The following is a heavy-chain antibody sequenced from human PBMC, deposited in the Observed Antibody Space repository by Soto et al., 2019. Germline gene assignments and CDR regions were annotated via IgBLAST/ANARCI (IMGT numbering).Heavy chain of an antibody. CDR3: ARDLASTTIPNY. D-gene: IGHD4-17*01. CDR2: IKQDGSEE. CDR1: GFTFSSYW. Sequence: GGSLRLSCVASGFTFSSYWMSWVRQAPGKGLEWVANIKQDGSEEYYVDSVKGRFTISRDNAKNSLYLQMNSLRAEDTAVYYCARDLASTTIPNYWGQGTLVTVSS. J-gene: IGHJ4*02. V-gene: IGHV3-7*04.